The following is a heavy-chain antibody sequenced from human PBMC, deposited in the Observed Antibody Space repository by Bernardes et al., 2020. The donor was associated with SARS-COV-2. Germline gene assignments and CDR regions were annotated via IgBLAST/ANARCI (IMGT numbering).Heavy chain of an antibody. CDR3: ARLRGVLVNPEQYYYYGMDV. D-gene: IGHD2-8*02. J-gene: IGHJ6*02. CDR1: GGSISSYY. Sequence: SETLSLTCTVSGGSISSYYWSWIRQPPGKGLEWIGYIYYSGSTNYNPSLKSRVTISVDTSKNQFSLKLSSVTAADTAVYYCARLRGVLVNPEQYYYYGMDVWGQGTTVTVSS. V-gene: IGHV4-59*01. CDR2: IYYSGST.